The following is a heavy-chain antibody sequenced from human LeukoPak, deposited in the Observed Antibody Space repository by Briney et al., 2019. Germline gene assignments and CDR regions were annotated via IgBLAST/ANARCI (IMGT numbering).Heavy chain of an antibody. CDR3: ARDLLTAAGDWFDP. J-gene: IGHJ5*02. D-gene: IGHD1-14*01. V-gene: IGHV4-59*12. CDR2: IYYSGST. CDR1: GGSISSYY. Sequence: PSETLSLTCTVSGGSISSYYWSWIRQPPGKGLEWIGYIYYSGSTNYNPSLKSRVTISVDTSKNQFSLKLSSVTAADTAVYYCARDLLTAAGDWFDPWGQGTLVTVSS.